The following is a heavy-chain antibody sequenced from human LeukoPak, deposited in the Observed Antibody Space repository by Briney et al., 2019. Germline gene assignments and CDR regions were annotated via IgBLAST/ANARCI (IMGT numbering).Heavy chain of an antibody. CDR1: GFTFSSYL. CDR2: IKQDGSEK. J-gene: IGHJ6*02. V-gene: IGHV3-7*01. Sequence: GGSLRLSCAASGFTFSSYLMSWVRQAPGKGLEWVANIKQDGSEKYYVDSVKGRFTISRDNAKNSLYLQMNSLRAEDTAVYYCARTTEIYGMDVWGQGTTVTVSS. D-gene: IGHD4-4*01. CDR3: ARTTEIYGMDV.